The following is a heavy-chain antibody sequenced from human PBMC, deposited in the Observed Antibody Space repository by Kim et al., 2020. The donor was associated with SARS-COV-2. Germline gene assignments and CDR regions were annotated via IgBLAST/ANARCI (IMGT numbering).Heavy chain of an antibody. Sequence: SETLSLTCTVSGGSVSGSYWSWIRQPPGKGLEWIGYIYYSGSTNYNPSLKIRVTISVDTSKTHFSLKLCSVTAADTAVYYCVRGGRLFPAPLDYCGQGTLVTVSS. V-gene: IGHV4-59*02. CDR3: VRGGRLFPAPLDY. CDR1: GGSVSGSY. J-gene: IGHJ4*02. D-gene: IGHD6-25*01. CDR2: IYYSGST.